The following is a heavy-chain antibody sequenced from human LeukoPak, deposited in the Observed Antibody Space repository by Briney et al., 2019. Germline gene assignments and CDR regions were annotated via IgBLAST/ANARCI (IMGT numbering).Heavy chain of an antibody. V-gene: IGHV3-30*03. CDR2: VSYDGGAK. CDR1: GFTFSSYG. J-gene: IGHJ4*02. Sequence: QPGGSLRLSCAASGFTFSSYGMHWVRQAPGKGLEWVAVVSYDGGAKYYADSVKGRFTISRDNSKNTVDLQMYSLRAEDSAVYYCAGSLGSGWIHLVEYWGQGTLVTVS. D-gene: IGHD6-19*01. CDR3: AGSLGSGWIHLVEY.